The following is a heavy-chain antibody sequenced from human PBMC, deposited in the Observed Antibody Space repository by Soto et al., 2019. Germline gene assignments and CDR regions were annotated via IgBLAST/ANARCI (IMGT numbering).Heavy chain of an antibody. CDR2: IFWDDDA. D-gene: IGHD6-19*01. Sequence: QITLRESGPALVKPTQTLTLTCTFSGFSLSTNGVAVGWLRQPPGKALEWLALIFWDDDARYSPSLKSRLTITKDTSKNQVVLIMTHMDPVDTGTYYCTHTSGHSSTGADNWGQGTQVTVSS. V-gene: IGHV2-5*02. CDR1: GFSLSTNGVA. CDR3: THTSGHSSTGADN. J-gene: IGHJ4*02.